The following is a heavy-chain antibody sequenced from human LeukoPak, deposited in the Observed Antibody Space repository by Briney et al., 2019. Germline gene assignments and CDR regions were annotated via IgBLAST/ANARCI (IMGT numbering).Heavy chain of an antibody. CDR1: GFTFSSYS. V-gene: IGHV3-21*01. Sequence: PGGSLRLSCAASGFTFSSYSMNWVRQAPGKGLEWVSSISSSSSYIYYAESVKGRLTISRDNAKNSLYLQMNSLRAEDTAVYYCARENYGDYVEAFDIWGQGTMVTVSS. CDR3: ARENYGDYVEAFDI. CDR2: ISSSSSYI. D-gene: IGHD4-17*01. J-gene: IGHJ3*02.